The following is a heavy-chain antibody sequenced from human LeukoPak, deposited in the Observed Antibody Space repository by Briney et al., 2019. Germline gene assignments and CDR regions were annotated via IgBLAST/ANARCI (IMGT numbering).Heavy chain of an antibody. D-gene: IGHD1-26*01. CDR1: GFTFSSYS. CDR2: ISSSSSYI. CDR3: ARDQIVGANVRAREIDY. J-gene: IGHJ4*02. Sequence: GGSLRLSCAASGFTFSSYSMNWVRQAPGKGLEWVSSISSSSSYIYYADSVKGRFTISRDNAKNSLYLQMNSLRAEDTAVYYCARDQIVGANVRAREIDYWGQGTLVTVSS. V-gene: IGHV3-21*01.